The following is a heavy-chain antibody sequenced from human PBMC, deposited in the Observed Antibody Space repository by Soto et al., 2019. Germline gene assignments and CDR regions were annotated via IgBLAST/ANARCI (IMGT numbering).Heavy chain of an antibody. CDR2: IYYSGST. CDR1: GGSISSSSYY. D-gene: IGHD3-3*01. Sequence: SETLSLTCTVSGGSISSSSYYWGWIRQPPGKGLEWIGSIYYSGSTYYNPSLKSRVTISVDTSKNQFSLKLSSVTAADTAVYYCARHGDYYDFWTRHGSFDYWGQGTLVTVSS. J-gene: IGHJ4*02. CDR3: ARHGDYYDFWTRHGSFDY. V-gene: IGHV4-39*01.